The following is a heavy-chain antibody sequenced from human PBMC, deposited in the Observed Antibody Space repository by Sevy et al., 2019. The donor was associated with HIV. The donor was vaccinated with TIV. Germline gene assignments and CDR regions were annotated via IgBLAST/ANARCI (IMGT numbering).Heavy chain of an antibody. V-gene: IGHV3-11*01. Sequence: GGSLRLSCAASGLTFSDYYMSWIRQAPGKGLEWVSYISSSGSTIYYADSVKGRFTISRDNAKNSLYLQMNSLRAEDTAVYYCAREGQQLVRNYYYYYGMDVWGQGTTVTVSS. J-gene: IGHJ6*02. CDR2: ISSSGSTI. CDR1: GLTFSDYY. D-gene: IGHD6-13*01. CDR3: AREGQQLVRNYYYYYGMDV.